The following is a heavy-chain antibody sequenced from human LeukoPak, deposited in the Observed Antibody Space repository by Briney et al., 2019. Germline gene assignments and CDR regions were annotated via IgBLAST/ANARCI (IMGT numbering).Heavy chain of an antibody. CDR1: GFTFSSYA. V-gene: IGHV3-30*15. Sequence: GGSLRLSCAASGFTFSSYAMSWVRQAPGKGLDWMAVISKDGTEKHYADSVKGRFSISRDNSRNTLFLQLSGLRPEDTAIYYCARGGASGWYPYWGQGTLVTVSS. CDR2: ISKDGTEK. J-gene: IGHJ4*02. CDR3: ARGGASGWYPY. D-gene: IGHD6-19*01.